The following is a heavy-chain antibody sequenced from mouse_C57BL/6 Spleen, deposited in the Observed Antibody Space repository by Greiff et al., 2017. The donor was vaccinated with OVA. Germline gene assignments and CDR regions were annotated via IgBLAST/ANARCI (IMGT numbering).Heavy chain of an antibody. D-gene: IGHD1-1*01. V-gene: IGHV1-50*01. CDR3: ARGDYVSSWFAY. Sequence: QVQLQQPGAELVKPGASVKLSCKASGYTFTSYWMQWVKQRPGQGLEWIGEIDPSDSYTNYNQKFKGKATLTVDTSSSTAYMQLSSLTSEDSAVYYCARGDYVSSWFAYWGQGTLVTVSA. J-gene: IGHJ3*01. CDR1: GYTFTSYW. CDR2: IDPSDSYT.